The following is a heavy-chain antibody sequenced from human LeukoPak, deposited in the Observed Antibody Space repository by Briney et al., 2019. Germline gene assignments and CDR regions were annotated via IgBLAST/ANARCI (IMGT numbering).Heavy chain of an antibody. CDR2: INPNSGGT. CDR3: ARARPHYGSGSYYNRPLYYYYYYMDV. V-gene: IGHV1-2*06. J-gene: IGHJ6*03. CDR1: GYTFTGYY. Sequence: ASVKVSCKASGYTFTGYYMHWVRQAPGQGLEWMGRINPNSGGTNYAQKFQGRVTMTRDTSISTAYMELSRLRSGDTAVYYCARARPHYGSGSYYNRPLYYYYYYMDVWGKGTTVTVSS. D-gene: IGHD3-10*01.